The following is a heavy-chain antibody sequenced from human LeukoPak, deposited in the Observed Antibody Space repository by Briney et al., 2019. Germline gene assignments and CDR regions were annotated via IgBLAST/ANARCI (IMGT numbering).Heavy chain of an antibody. CDR1: GGSVSSGAYY. D-gene: IGHD2-8*01. CDR3: TRSTNLEAFDI. Sequence: PSETLSLTCTVSGGSVSSGAYYWSWIRQPPGKGLEWTGYIYYSGSTNYNPSLKSRVTISVDTSKNQCSLKLSSVTTADTAVYYCTRSTNLEAFDIWGQGTMVTVSS. V-gene: IGHV4-61*08. J-gene: IGHJ3*02. CDR2: IYYSGST.